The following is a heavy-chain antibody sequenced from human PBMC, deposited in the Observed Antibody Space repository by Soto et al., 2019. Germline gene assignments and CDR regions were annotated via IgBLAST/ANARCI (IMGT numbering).Heavy chain of an antibody. J-gene: IGHJ4*02. D-gene: IGHD3-3*01. CDR1: GGSVSSGSYY. CDR2: IYYSGST. Sequence: QVQLQESGLGLVKPSETLSLTCTVSGGSVSSGSYYWSWIRQPPGKGLEWIGYIYYSGSTNYNPSRKSRGTISVDTSKNQFSLKLSSVTAADTAVYYCARVGGDYDFWSGLTYWGQGTLVTVSS. CDR3: ARVGGDYDFWSGLTY. V-gene: IGHV4-61*01.